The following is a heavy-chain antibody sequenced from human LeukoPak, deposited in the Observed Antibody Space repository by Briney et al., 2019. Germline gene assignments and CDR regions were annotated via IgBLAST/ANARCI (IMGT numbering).Heavy chain of an antibody. CDR2: ISASGGST. CDR1: GFTFSTYA. J-gene: IGHJ4*02. V-gene: IGHV3-23*01. Sequence: GGSLRLSCAASGFTFSTYAMNWVRQAPGKGLEWVSGISASGGSTYYADSVKGRFTISRDTSKNTLDLQMNSLRAEDTAVYYCAKGYNRIQLWLLFDYWGQGTLVTVSS. CDR3: AKGYNRIQLWLLFDY. D-gene: IGHD5-18*01.